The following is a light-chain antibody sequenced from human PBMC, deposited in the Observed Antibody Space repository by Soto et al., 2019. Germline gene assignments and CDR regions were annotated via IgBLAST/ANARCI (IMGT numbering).Light chain of an antibody. Sequence: QSALTQPASVSGSPGQSSTISCTGTSSDVGDYNYVSWYQQHPGKAPKLMIYDVSNRPSGVSNRFSGSKSGNTASLTISGLQAEDEADYYCISYTTSSTLRVFGTGTKLTVL. CDR2: DVS. V-gene: IGLV2-14*01. CDR3: ISYTTSSTLRV. CDR1: SSDVGDYNY. J-gene: IGLJ1*01.